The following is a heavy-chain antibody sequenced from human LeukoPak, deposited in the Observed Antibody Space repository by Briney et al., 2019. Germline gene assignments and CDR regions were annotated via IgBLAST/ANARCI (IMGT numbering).Heavy chain of an antibody. V-gene: IGHV1-24*01. Sequence: GASVKVSCKVSGYTLTELSMHWVRQAPGKGLEWMGGFDREDGETIYAQKFQGRVTTTEDTSTDTAYMELSSLRSEDTAVYYCATTPPYSAGTRYYYYGMDVWGQGTTVTVSS. CDR2: FDREDGET. D-gene: IGHD6-19*01. J-gene: IGHJ6*02. CDR1: GYTLTELS. CDR3: ATTPPYSAGTRYYYYGMDV.